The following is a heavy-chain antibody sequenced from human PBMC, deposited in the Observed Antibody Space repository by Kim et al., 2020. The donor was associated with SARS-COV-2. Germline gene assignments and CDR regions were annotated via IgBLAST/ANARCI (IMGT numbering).Heavy chain of an antibody. J-gene: IGHJ4*01. CDR2: INLRGGST. CDR1: GDTFTNYD. CDR3: PTDRSDCSSSICYSGGDFD. V-gene: IGHV1-46*03. D-gene: IGHD2-2*01. Sequence: ASVKVSCKASGDTFTNYDMHWVRQAPVQGLEWMGMINLRGGSTTYAQKFRGRVTLTRDTSTSTVYMELKSLRCEDTAGYYCPTDRSDCSSSICYSGGDFD.